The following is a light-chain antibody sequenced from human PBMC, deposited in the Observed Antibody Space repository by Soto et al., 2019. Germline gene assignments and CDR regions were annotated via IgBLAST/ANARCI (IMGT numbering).Light chain of an antibody. V-gene: IGKV3-11*01. CDR2: DAS. Sequence: EIVLTQSPGTLSLSPGERATLSCRAGQSVSDYLAWYQQKPGQPPRLLFFDASNRATGVPARFSAGGSGTDFTLIISNLEPEDFAVYYCQQRVNWPPTFGGGTKVDI. CDR1: QSVSDY. J-gene: IGKJ4*01. CDR3: QQRVNWPPT.